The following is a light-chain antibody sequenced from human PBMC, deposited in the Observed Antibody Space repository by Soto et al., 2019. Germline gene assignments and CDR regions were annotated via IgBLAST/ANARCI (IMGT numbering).Light chain of an antibody. V-gene: IGKV3-20*01. CDR1: QSISTNY. Sequence: EVVLAQSPGTLSLSPGERATLSCRASQSISTNYLAWNQQKPGQAPKLLIYAASSRLTGIPDRFSGSGSGTDFTLTISRLEPEDFALYYCQQYGRTFGQGTRLEIK. CDR3: QQYGRT. J-gene: IGKJ5*01. CDR2: AAS.